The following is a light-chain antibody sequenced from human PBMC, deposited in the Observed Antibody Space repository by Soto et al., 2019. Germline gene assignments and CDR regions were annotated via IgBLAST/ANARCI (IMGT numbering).Light chain of an antibody. CDR3: QQYHSTPLT. CDR2: WAS. CDR1: QSVLYSSNNKNY. Sequence: DIVMTQSPDSLAVSLGERATINCKSSQSVLYSSNNKNYLAWYQQKPGQPPKLLIYWASTRESGVPDRFSGSGSGTDFTLTISSLQAEDVAVYSCQQYHSTPLTFGGGTKVEIK. J-gene: IGKJ4*01. V-gene: IGKV4-1*01.